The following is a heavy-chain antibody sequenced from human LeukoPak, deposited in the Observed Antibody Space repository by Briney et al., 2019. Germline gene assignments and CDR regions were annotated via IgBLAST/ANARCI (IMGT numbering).Heavy chain of an antibody. CDR3: ARDRRAYGDYYFDY. J-gene: IGHJ4*02. D-gene: IGHD4-17*01. Sequence: GGSLRLSCAASGFTFSSYAMHWVRQAPGKGLEWVAVISYDGSNKYYADSVKGRFTISRDNSKNTLYLQMNSLRAEDTAVYYCARDRRAYGDYYFDYWGQGTLVTVSS. CDR1: GFTFSSYA. V-gene: IGHV3-30*01. CDR2: ISYDGSNK.